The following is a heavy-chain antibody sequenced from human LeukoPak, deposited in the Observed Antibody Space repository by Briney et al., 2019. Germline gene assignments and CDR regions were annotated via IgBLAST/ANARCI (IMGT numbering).Heavy chain of an antibody. J-gene: IGHJ4*02. CDR3: ARRGVRGVPFDY. CDR1: GGSISSGGYY. Sequence: SQTLSLTCTVSGGSISSGGYYWSWIRQHPGKGLEWIGYIYYSGSTYYNPSLKSRVTISVDTSKNQFSLKLSSVTSADTAGYYCARRGVRGVPFDYWGQGTLVHVSS. V-gene: IGHV4-31*03. CDR2: IYYSGST. D-gene: IGHD3-10*01.